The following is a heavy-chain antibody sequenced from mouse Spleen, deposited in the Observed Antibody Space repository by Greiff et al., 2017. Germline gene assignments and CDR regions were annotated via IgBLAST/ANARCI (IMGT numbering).Heavy chain of an antibody. CDR1: GFAFSSYD. D-gene: IGHD1-2*01. CDR2: ISSGGGST. V-gene: IGHV5-12-1*01. Sequence: EVQRVESGGGLVKPGGSLKLSCAASGFAFSSYDMSWVRQTPEKRLEWVAYISSGGGSTYYPDTVKGRFTISRDNAKNTLYLQMSSLKSEDTAMYYCARHGATATYWYFDVWGAGTTVTVSS. CDR3: ARHGATATYWYFDV. J-gene: IGHJ1*01.